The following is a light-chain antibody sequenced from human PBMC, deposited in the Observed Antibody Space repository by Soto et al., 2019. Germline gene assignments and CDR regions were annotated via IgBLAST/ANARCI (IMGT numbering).Light chain of an antibody. Sequence: EIVLTQSPGTLSLSPGERATLSCRASDSVDSNYLAWYQQKPGQAPGLLIYRASSRATGVPDRFSGSGSGTDFTLTISRLEPEDFAVYYCQQYGSSPWTFGQGPKVDI. J-gene: IGKJ1*01. CDR2: RAS. CDR1: DSVDSNY. V-gene: IGKV3-20*01. CDR3: QQYGSSPWT.